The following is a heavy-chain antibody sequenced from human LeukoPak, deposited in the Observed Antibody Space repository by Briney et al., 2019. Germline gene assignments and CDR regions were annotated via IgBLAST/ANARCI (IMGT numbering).Heavy chain of an antibody. V-gene: IGHV3-21*01. CDR2: ISSSSSYI. J-gene: IGHJ5*02. D-gene: IGHD6-19*01. CDR1: GFTFSSYS. CDR3: ARDPTGYSSGWYSGREVNWFDP. Sequence: PGGSLRLSCAASGFTFSSYSMNWVRQAPGKGLEWVSSISSSSSYIYYADSVKGRFTISRDNAKNSLYLQMNSLRAEDTAVYCCARDPTGYSSGWYSGREVNWFDPWGQGTLVTVSS.